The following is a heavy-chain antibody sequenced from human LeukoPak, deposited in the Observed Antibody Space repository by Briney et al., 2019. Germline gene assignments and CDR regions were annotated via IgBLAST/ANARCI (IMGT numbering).Heavy chain of an antibody. CDR3: ARSSSWYYYNILWFDP. CDR1: GGSISSYY. Sequence: SETLSLTCTVSGGSISSYYWSWIRQPPGKGLEWIGRIYTSGSTNYNPSLKSRVTISVDTSKNQFSLKLSSVTAADTAVYYCARSSSWYYYNILWFDPWGQGTLVTVSS. CDR2: IYTSGST. D-gene: IGHD6-13*01. J-gene: IGHJ5*02. V-gene: IGHV4-4*08.